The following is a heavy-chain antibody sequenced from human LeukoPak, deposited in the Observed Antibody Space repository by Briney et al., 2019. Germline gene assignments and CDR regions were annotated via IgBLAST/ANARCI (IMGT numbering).Heavy chain of an antibody. Sequence: ETLSLTCTVSGGSISSYYWSWIRQAPGKGLEWVSFISGTSSYIYYADSVKGRFTISRDNAKNSLYLQMNSLRAEDTAVYYCARNRGSSGWTYYFDYWGQGTLVTVSS. CDR3: ARNRGSSGWTYYFDY. D-gene: IGHD3-22*01. CDR2: ISGTSSYI. J-gene: IGHJ4*02. CDR1: GGSISSYY. V-gene: IGHV3-21*01.